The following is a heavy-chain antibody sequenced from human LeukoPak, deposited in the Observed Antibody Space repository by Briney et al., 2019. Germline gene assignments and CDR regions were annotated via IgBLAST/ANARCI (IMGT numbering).Heavy chain of an antibody. CDR1: GGSISSGSYY. J-gene: IGHJ4*02. CDR2: TYTSGST. CDR3: ARTTYYDFWSGYYSGGPADY. Sequence: PSETLSLTCTVSGGSISSGSYYWSWIQQPAGKGLEWIGRTYTSGSTNYNPSLKSRVTISVDTSKNQFSLKLSSVTAADTAVYYCARTTYYDFWSGYYSGGPADYWGQGTLVTVSS. V-gene: IGHV4-61*02. D-gene: IGHD3-3*01.